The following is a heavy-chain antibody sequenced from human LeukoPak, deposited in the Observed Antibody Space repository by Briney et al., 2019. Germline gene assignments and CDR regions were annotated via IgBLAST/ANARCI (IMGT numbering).Heavy chain of an antibody. V-gene: IGHV4-30-4*08. Sequence: SQTLSLTCTVSGGSISSGDYYWSWIRQPPGKGLEWIGHIYYSGSTYYNPSLKSRVTISVDTSKNQFSLKLSSVTAADTAVYYCARAAYYYDSSGYYPDAFDIWGQGTMVTVSS. CDR2: IYYSGST. CDR3: ARAAYYYDSSGYYPDAFDI. J-gene: IGHJ3*02. D-gene: IGHD3-22*01. CDR1: GGSISSGDYY.